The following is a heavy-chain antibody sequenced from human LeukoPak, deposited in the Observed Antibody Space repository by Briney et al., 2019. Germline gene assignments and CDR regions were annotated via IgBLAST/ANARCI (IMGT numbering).Heavy chain of an antibody. D-gene: IGHD3-22*01. Sequence: PSETLSLTCTVSGASLTNPTYYQWSWIRQPPGKGLEWIGNIYYSGSTYYNPSLKSRVTISVDTSKNQFSLWLSSVTAADTAVYYCARLETYDSTLDYWGQGTLVTVSS. CDR3: ARLETYDSTLDY. CDR2: IYYSGST. CDR1: GASLTNPTYY. J-gene: IGHJ4*02. V-gene: IGHV4-39*01.